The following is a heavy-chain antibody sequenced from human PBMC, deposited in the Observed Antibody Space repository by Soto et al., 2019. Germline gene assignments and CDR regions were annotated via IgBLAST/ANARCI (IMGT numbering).Heavy chain of an antibody. CDR2: IYQTGST. CDR1: GESSSEYY. Sequence: QVQLQQWGAGLLKPSETLSLTCAVSGESSSEYYWSWIRQPPGKGLEFIGEIYQTGSTKYNPSLESRVTISIGTSKNQFTLKLNSVTPADTAVYYCTRGKDYWWGDYWGQGTLVTVSS. V-gene: IGHV4-34*01. CDR3: TRGKDYWWGDY. D-gene: IGHD2-15*01. J-gene: IGHJ4*02.